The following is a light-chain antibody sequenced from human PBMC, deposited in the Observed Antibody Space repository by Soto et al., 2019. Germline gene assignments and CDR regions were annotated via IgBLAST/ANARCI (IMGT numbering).Light chain of an antibody. CDR3: SSYTTSSTLDV. V-gene: IGLV2-14*01. CDR1: SSDVGGYNY. Sequence: QSALTQPASVSGSPGQSITISCTGASSDVGGYNYVSWYQQHPDKAPKLMIYENSNRPSVVSNRFSGSKSGNTASLTISGLQAEDEADYYCSSYTTSSTLDVFGTGTKLTVL. J-gene: IGLJ1*01. CDR2: ENS.